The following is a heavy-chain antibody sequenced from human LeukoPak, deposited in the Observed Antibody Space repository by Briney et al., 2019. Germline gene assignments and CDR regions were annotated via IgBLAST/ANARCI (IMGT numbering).Heavy chain of an antibody. CDR2: ISYDGSNK. J-gene: IGHJ4*02. CDR3: ATTFGGVNVSAFDY. CDR1: GFTFSSYG. V-gene: IGHV3-30*03. Sequence: GGSLRLSCAASGFTFSSYGMHWVRQAPGKGLEWVAVISYDGSNKYYADSVKGRFTISRDNSKNTLYLQMNSLRAEDTAVYYCATTFGGVNVSAFDYWGQGTLVTVSS. D-gene: IGHD3-16*02.